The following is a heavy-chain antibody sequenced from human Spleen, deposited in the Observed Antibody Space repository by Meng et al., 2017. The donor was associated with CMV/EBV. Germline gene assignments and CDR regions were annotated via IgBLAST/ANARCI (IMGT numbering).Heavy chain of an antibody. CDR1: GITITSHW. CDR2: INRDGSST. J-gene: IGHJ4*02. CDR3: AREGILVGDPFDY. V-gene: IGHV3-74*03. Sequence: GESLKISCAVSGITITSHWMHWVRQVPGRGLVWVSRINRDGSSTAYADSVKGRFTISRDNTKNTLHLQKNSLRAGDSAVFYCAREGILVGDPFDYWGQGSLVTVSS. D-gene: IGHD1-26*01.